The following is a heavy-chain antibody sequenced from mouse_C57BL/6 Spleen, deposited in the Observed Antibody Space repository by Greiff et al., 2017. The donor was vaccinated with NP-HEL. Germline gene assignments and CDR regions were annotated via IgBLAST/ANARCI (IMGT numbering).Heavy chain of an antibody. V-gene: IGHV1-82*01. CDR1: GYAFSSSW. D-gene: IGHD2-12*01. J-gene: IGHJ4*01. Sequence: QVQLKQSGPELVKPGASVKISCKASGYAFSSSWLNWVKQRPGKGLEWIGRIYPGDGDTNYNGKFKGKATLTADKSSSTAYMQLSSLTSEDSAVYVCARSGIRQGYAMDYWGQGTSVTVSS. CDR3: ARSGIRQGYAMDY. CDR2: IYPGDGDT.